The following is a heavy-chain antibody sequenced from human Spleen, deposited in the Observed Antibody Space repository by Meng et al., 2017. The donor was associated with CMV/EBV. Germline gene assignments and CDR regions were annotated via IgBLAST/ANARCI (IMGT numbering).Heavy chain of an antibody. CDR2: ISYDGSNK. V-gene: IGHV3-30-3*01. CDR1: GFTFSSYA. D-gene: IGHD5-18*01. CDR3: ARDSQTRGYSYGLAY. J-gene: IGHJ4*02. Sequence: GESLKISCAASGFTFSSYAMHWVRQAPGKGLEWVAVISYDGSNKYYADSVKGRFTISRDNSKNTLYLQMNSLRAEDTAVYYCARDSQTRGYSYGLAYWGQGTLVTVSS.